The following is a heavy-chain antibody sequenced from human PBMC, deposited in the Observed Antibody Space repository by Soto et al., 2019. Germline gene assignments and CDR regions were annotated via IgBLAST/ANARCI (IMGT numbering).Heavy chain of an antibody. CDR2: IYPDDSDI. V-gene: IGHV5-51*01. CDR3: ARWAEGVTTPHFDY. CDR1: RYSFTNYW. Sequence: GESPKISCKGSRYSFTNYWIGWVRQMPGKGLEWMGIIYPDDSDIRYSPSFQGQVTISADKSINTAYLQWSSLKASDTAMYYCARWAEGVTTPHFDYWGQGTLVTVSS. J-gene: IGHJ4*01. D-gene: IGHD4-17*01.